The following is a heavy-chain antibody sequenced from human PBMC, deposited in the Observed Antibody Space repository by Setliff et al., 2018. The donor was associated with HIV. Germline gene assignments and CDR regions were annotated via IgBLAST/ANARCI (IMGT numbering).Heavy chain of an antibody. V-gene: IGHV4-59*01. J-gene: IGHJ4*02. Sequence: KPSETLSLTCTVSGGSISSYYWSWIRQPPGKGLEWIGYIYYSGSTNYNPSLKSRVTISVDTSKNQSSLKLSSVTAADTAVYYCARDGFWSGYIDYWGQGTLVTVSS. CDR2: IYYSGST. CDR1: GGSISSYY. CDR3: ARDGFWSGYIDY. D-gene: IGHD3-3*01.